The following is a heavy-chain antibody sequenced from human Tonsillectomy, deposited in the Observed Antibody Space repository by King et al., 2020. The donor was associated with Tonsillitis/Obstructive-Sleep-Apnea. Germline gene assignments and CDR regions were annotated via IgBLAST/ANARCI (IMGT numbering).Heavy chain of an antibody. J-gene: IGHJ5*02. CDR1: GGSISTYS. CDR2: IYYSGST. V-gene: IGHV4-59*01. D-gene: IGHD3-22*01. Sequence: PLQESGPGLVKPSETLSLTCTVSGGSISTYSWSWIRQPPGKALEWIGYIYYSGSTNYNPSLKSRVTISVDTSKNQFSLKLSSVTAADTAVYYCAREVITGDNWFDPWGQGTLVTVSS. CDR3: AREVITGDNWFDP.